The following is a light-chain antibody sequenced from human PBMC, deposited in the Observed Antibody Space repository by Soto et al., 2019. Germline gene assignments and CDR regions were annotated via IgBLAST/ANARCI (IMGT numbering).Light chain of an antibody. Sequence: QSALTQPRSVSGTRGQSVPISCTGTNSDVGTFYFDSWYQPYPDKGPKLIIYDVTERPSGVPDRFSGSKSGNTASLTISGLQAEDEADYYCCSYAGSYTYVFGSGTKLTVL. CDR2: DVT. V-gene: IGLV2-11*01. J-gene: IGLJ1*01. CDR1: NSDVGTFYF. CDR3: CSYAGSYTYV.